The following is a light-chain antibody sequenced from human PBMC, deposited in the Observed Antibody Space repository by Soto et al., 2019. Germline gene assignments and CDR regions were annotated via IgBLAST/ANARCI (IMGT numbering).Light chain of an antibody. CDR2: GAS. V-gene: IGKV3-20*01. Sequence: EIVLTQSPGTLSLSPGESAALSCRASQSVSNNFVAWYQRKSGQAPRLLIYGASYRATDIPYRFTGSGSGTDFTLTITRLEPDDFAVYYCQQYGGSPPTFGQGTKVEV. CDR3: QQYGGSPPT. J-gene: IGKJ1*01. CDR1: QSVSNNF.